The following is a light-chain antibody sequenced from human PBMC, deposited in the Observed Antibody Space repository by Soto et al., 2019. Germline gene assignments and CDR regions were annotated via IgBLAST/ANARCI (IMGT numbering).Light chain of an antibody. CDR1: SSDVGGYNY. V-gene: IGLV2-11*01. J-gene: IGLJ1*01. CDR3: CSHAGTYIYV. Sequence: QSVLTQPRSVSGSPGQSVTISCTGTSSDVGGYNYVSWYQQHPGKAPKLMIYDVSKRPSGVPDRFSGFKSGNTASLTISGLHAEDEADYSCCSHAGTYIYVFGTGTKLTVL. CDR2: DVS.